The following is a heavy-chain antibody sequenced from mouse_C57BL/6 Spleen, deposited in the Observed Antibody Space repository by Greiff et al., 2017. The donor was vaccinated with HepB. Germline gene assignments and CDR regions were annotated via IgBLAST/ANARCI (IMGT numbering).Heavy chain of an antibody. J-gene: IGHJ1*03. CDR2: ISYDGSN. D-gene: IGHD1-1*01. CDR1: GYSITSGYY. V-gene: IGHV3-6*01. CDR3: ARGPCYGSSYWYFDV. Sequence: ESGPGLVKPSQSLSLTCSVTGYSITSGYYWNWIRQFPGNKLEWMGYISYDGSNNYNPSLKNRISITRDPSKNQFFLKLNSVTTEDTATYYWARGPCYGSSYWYFDVWGTGTTVTVSS.